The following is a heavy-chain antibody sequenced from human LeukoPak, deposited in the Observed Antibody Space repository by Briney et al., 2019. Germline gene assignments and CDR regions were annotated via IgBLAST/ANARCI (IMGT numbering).Heavy chain of an antibody. Sequence: SETLSLTCAVYGGSLSGYYWSWIRQPPGKGLEWIGEINHSGSTNYNPSLKSRVTISVDTSKNQFSLKLSSVTAADTAVYYCARVALRYFDWLLTGNWFDPWGQGTLVTVSS. D-gene: IGHD3-9*01. CDR3: ARVALRYFDWLLTGNWFDP. CDR2: INHSGST. CDR1: GGSLSGYY. V-gene: IGHV4-34*01. J-gene: IGHJ5*02.